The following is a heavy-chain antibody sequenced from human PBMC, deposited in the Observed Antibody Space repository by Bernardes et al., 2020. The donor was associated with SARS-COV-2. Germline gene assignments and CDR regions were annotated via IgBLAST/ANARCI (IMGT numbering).Heavy chain of an antibody. V-gene: IGHV3-30*18. Sequence: GGSLRLSCAASGFTFSSYGMHWVRQAPGKGLERVAVISYDGSNKYYADSVKGRFTISRDNSKNTLYLQMNSLRAEDTAVYYCAKTYSGSYFPYWFDPWGQGTLVTVSS. CDR1: GFTFSSYG. D-gene: IGHD1-26*01. J-gene: IGHJ5*02. CDR2: ISYDGSNK. CDR3: AKTYSGSYFPYWFDP.